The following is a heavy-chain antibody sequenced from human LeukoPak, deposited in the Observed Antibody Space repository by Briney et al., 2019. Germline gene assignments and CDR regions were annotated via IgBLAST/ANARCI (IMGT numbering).Heavy chain of an antibody. CDR2: IKQDGSEK. CDR3: ARDRLGWFGELYPR. V-gene: IGHV3-7*01. J-gene: IGHJ4*02. Sequence: GGSLRLSCAASGFTFSSYWMSRVRQAPGKGLEWVANIKQDGSEKYYVDSVKGRFTISRDNAKNSLYLQMNSLRAEDTAVYYCARDRLGWFGELYPRWGQGTLVTVSS. CDR1: GFTFSSYW. D-gene: IGHD3-10*01.